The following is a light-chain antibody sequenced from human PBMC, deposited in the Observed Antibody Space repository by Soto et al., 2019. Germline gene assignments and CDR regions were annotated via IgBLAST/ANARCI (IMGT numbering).Light chain of an antibody. V-gene: IGKV3-15*01. J-gene: IGKJ1*01. Sequence: EIVMTQSPATLSVSPGERATLSCRASQSVSSNLAWYQHKPGQAPRLLIYGSSTRATGIPARFSDSGSGTEFTLTISSLQSEDFAVYYCQQYNNWTWTFGQGTKVEIK. CDR3: QQYNNWTWT. CDR1: QSVSSN. CDR2: GSS.